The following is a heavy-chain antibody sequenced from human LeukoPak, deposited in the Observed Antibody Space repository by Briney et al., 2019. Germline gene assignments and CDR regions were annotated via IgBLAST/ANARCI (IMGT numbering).Heavy chain of an antibody. CDR1: GDSVSSNSAT. V-gene: IGHV6-1*01. D-gene: IGHD6-13*01. J-gene: IGHJ2*01. CDR3: ARGSKGSSPYWYFDL. CDR2: TYYRSKWYN. Sequence: SQTLSLTCAISGDSVSSNSATWNWIRQSPSRGLEWLVRTYYRSKWYNDYAVSVKSRITVKPDTSKNQFSLQLRSVTPEDTAVYYCARGSKGSSPYWYFDLWGRGTLVTVSS.